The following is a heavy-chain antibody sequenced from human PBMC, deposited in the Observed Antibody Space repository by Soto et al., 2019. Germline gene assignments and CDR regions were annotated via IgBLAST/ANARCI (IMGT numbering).Heavy chain of an antibody. CDR1: GFTFSSYG. CDR3: ARDPQQWLAPELDY. V-gene: IGHV3-33*01. J-gene: IGHJ4*02. D-gene: IGHD6-19*01. Sequence: GGSLRLSCAASGFTFSSYGMHWVRQAPGKGLEWVAVIWYDGSNKYYADSVKGRFTISRDNSKNTLHLQMNSLRAEDTAVYYCARDPQQWLAPELDYWGQGTLVTVSS. CDR2: IWYDGSNK.